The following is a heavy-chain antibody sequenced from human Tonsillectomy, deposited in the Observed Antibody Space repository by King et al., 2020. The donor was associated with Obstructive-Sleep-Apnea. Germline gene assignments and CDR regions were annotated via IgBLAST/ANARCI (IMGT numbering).Heavy chain of an antibody. CDR1: GGSISSGRYY. CDR3: ARGYSYGGAFDI. J-gene: IGHJ3*02. D-gene: IGHD5-18*01. CDR2: IYYSGST. Sequence: QLQESGPGPVKPSETLSLTCTVSGGSISSGRYYWGWIRQPPGKGLEWIGSIYYSGSTYYNPSLKSRVTVSLDTSKNQFSLKLSSVTAAGTAVYYCARGYSYGGAFDIWGQGTLVTVSS. V-gene: IGHV4-39*07.